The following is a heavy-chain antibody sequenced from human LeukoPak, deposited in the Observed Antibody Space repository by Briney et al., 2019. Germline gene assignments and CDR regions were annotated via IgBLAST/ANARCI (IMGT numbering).Heavy chain of an antibody. CDR3: ARDQTAGYSDY. D-gene: IGHD3-22*01. CDR1: GFTFSSYG. J-gene: IGHJ4*02. CDR2: IWYDGSNK. V-gene: IGHV3-33*01. Sequence: GESLKISCAASGFTFSSYGMHWVRQAPGKGLEWVAVIWYDGSNKYYADSVKGRFTISRDNSKNTVYLQMNSQSAEDTAVYYCARDQTAGYSDYWGQGTLVTVSS.